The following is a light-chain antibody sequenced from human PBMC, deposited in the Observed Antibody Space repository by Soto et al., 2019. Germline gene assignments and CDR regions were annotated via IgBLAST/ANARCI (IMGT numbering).Light chain of an antibody. CDR2: DAS. CDR1: QSVSSY. V-gene: IGKV3-11*01. Sequence: EIVLTQSPATLSLSPGERATLSCRASQSVSSYLAWYQQKPGQAPRLLIYDASNRATGTPLRFSGSGSGTDFTLTISSLEPEDFAVYYCQQRSNWPFLTFGGGTKVEIK. J-gene: IGKJ4*01. CDR3: QQRSNWPFLT.